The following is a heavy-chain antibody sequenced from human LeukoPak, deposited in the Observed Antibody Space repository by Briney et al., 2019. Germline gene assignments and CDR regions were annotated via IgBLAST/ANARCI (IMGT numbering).Heavy chain of an antibody. D-gene: IGHD6-6*01. V-gene: IGHV4-39*07. CDR2: IYYSGST. Sequence: SETLSLTCTVSGGSISSSSYYWGWIRQPPGKGLEWIGSIYYSGSTYYNPSLKSRITISVDTSKNQFSLKLTSVTAADTAVYYCASSIAARVYWGPGTLVTVSS. CDR1: GGSISSSSYY. J-gene: IGHJ4*02. CDR3: ASSIAARVY.